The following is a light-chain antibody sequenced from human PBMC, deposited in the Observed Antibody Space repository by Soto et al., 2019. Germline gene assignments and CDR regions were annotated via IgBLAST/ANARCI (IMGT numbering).Light chain of an antibody. CDR3: QRYNSYSGS. Sequence: DIQMTQSPSTLSASVGDRVTITCRASQSISSWLAWYQQKPGKAPNLLIYDASSVESGVPSRFSGSGSGTEFTLTISSLQPDDFATYYCQRYNSYSGSFGQGTKVEIK. CDR2: DAS. J-gene: IGKJ1*01. V-gene: IGKV1-5*01. CDR1: QSISSW.